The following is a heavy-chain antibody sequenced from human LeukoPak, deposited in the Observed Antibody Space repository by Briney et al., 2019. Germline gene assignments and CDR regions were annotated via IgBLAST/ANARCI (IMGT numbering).Heavy chain of an antibody. J-gene: IGHJ4*02. CDR1: GGSISSYY. Sequence: SETLSLTCTVSGGSISSYYWSWIRQPPGKGLEWIGYIYYSGSTNYNPSLKSRVTISVDTSKNQFSLKLSSVTAADTAVYYCARGSFGYFGDYWGQGTLVTVSS. CDR2: IYYSGST. CDR3: ARGSFGYFGDY. D-gene: IGHD2-2*03. V-gene: IGHV4-59*12.